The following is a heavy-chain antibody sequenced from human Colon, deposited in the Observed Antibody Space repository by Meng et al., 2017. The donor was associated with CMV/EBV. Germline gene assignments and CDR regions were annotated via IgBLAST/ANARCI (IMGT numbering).Heavy chain of an antibody. CDR2: INPNSGGT. CDR3: ARCWLLEWPLHYYGMDV. D-gene: IGHD3-3*01. J-gene: IGHJ6*02. CDR1: GYTFTGYY. Sequence: ASVKVSCKASGYTFTGYYMHWVRQAPGQGLEWMGWINPNSGGTNYAQKFQGRVTMTRDTYISTAYMELSRLRSDDTAVYYCARCWLLEWPLHYYGMDVWGQGTTVTVSS. V-gene: IGHV1-2*02.